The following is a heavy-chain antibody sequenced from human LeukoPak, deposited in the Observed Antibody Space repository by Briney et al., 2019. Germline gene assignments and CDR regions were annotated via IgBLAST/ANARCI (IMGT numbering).Heavy chain of an antibody. CDR3: ARDAAKAQLAYFDY. CDR1: GGSISSGGYY. D-gene: IGHD6-13*01. Sequence: SETLSLTCTVSGGSISSGGYYWSWIRQPPGKGLERIGYIYHSGSTYYNPSLKSRVTISVDRSKNQFSLKLSSVTAADTAVYYCARDAAKAQLAYFDYWGQGTLVTVSS. V-gene: IGHV4-30-2*01. CDR2: IYHSGST. J-gene: IGHJ4*02.